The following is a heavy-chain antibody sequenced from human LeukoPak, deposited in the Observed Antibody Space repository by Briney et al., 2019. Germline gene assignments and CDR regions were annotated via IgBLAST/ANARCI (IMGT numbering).Heavy chain of an antibody. CDR2: FYHSGST. V-gene: IGHV4-38-2*02. D-gene: IGHD3-10*01. Sequence: PSETLSLTCTVSGYSISSGHYWGWIRQPPGKGLEWIGSFYHSGSTYYNPSLKGRVTISLDTSKNQFSLKLSSVTAADTAVYYCAREYDYGSGSWAYWGQGTLVTVSS. J-gene: IGHJ4*02. CDR1: GYSISSGHY. CDR3: AREYDYGSGSWAY.